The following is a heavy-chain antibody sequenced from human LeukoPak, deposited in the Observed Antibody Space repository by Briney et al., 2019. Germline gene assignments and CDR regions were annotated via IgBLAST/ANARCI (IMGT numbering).Heavy chain of an antibody. CDR3: ARETVTAPDY. CDR1: GFSFSNTY. D-gene: IGHD2-21*02. V-gene: IGHV3-53*01. Sequence: PGGSLRLSCAASGFSFSNTYMSWVRQAPGKGLEWVSIIYSGGNTYYADSVKGRFTISRDNSKNTLYLQMNRLRPEDTAVYYCARETVTAPDYWGQGTLVTVSS. J-gene: IGHJ4*02. CDR2: IYSGGNT.